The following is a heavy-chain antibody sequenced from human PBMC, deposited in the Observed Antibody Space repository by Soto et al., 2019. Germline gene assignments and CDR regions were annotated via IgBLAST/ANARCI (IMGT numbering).Heavy chain of an antibody. CDR3: TKARCSGDTCFVPDY. V-gene: IGHV3-23*01. CDR2: ISGSGGSP. CDR1: GFTFSSYT. D-gene: IGHD2-15*01. J-gene: IGHJ4*01. Sequence: EVQVLESGGGLGQPGGSLRLSCAASGFTFSSYTMAWVRQAPGKGPEWVSSISGSGGSPYYADSVQGRFTISRDNYKNTVSLQMNSLRAEDTATYYCTKARCSGDTCFVPDYWGHGTLVIVSS.